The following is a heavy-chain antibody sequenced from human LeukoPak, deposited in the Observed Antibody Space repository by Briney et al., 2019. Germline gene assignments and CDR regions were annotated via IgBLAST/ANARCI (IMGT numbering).Heavy chain of an antibody. Sequence: PGGSLRLSCAASGFTFSSYDVHWVRQATGRGLEWVSAMGTAGDTYYAGSVKGRFTIPREDAKNSFYLQMNSLRAGDTAVYYCAALGGSIYWGQGTVVTVSS. D-gene: IGHD1-26*01. CDR3: AALGGSIY. J-gene: IGHJ4*02. CDR1: GFTFSSYD. CDR2: MGTAGDT. V-gene: IGHV3-13*01.